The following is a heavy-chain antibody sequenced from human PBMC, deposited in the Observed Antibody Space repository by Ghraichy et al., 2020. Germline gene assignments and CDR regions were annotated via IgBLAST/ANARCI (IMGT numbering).Heavy chain of an antibody. CDR1: GGSFSGYY. D-gene: IGHD5-18*01. V-gene: IGHV4-34*01. J-gene: IGHJ6*02. Sequence: SETLSLTCAVYGGSFSGYYWSWIRQPPGKGLEWIGEINHSGSTNYNPSLKSRVTISVDTSKNQFSLKLSSVTAADTAVYYCASGGYSYGFRNYYYYYGMDVWGQGTTVTVSS. CDR2: INHSGST. CDR3: ASGGYSYGFRNYYYYYGMDV.